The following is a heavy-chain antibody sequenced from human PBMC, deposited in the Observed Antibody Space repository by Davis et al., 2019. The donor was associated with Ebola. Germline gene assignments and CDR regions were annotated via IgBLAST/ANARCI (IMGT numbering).Heavy chain of an antibody. CDR2: FDPEDGEA. V-gene: IGHV1-24*01. Sequence: ASVKVSCKVSEYTLAELAIHWVRQTPGKGLEWMGSFDPEDGEAIYAQKFQDRVTMTEDTSTDTAYLDLTSRRSDDTAVFYCARASFGYNSGWYADYWGPGSLVTVSS. D-gene: IGHD6-19*01. CDR3: ARASFGYNSGWYADY. CDR1: EYTLAELA. J-gene: IGHJ4*02.